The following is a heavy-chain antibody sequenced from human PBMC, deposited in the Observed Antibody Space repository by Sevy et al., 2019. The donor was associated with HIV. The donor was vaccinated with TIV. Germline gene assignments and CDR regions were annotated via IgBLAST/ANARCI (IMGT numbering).Heavy chain of an antibody. CDR1: GFPFSNFA. CDR2: LIGGGSHT. J-gene: IGHJ6*02. CDR3: AKRRVQSGLSGGGANYGMDV. V-gene: IGHV3-23*01. Sequence: GGSLRLSCAASGFPFSNFAMSWVHQAPGKGLEWVSTLIGGGSHTYYADSVTGRFIISRDNSRNTLYLQMNSLRAEDTAIYYCAKRRVQSGLSGGGANYGMDVCGRGTTVTVSS. D-gene: IGHD2-8*02.